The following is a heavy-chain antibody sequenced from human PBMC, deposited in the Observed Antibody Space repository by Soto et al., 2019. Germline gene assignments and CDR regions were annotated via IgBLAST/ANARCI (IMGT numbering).Heavy chain of an antibody. CDR3: ARSVDLDH. V-gene: IGHV3-11*06. CDR1: GFNFSDFY. CDR2: ISLSRGYT. Sequence: PVEPQSLSCGASGFNFSDFYVRWIRQAPGKGLEWVSYISLSRGYTKYADSVKGRLTISRDNTKNLLYLQMNSLRAEDTAVYYCARSVDLDHWGQGTLVTLSS. J-gene: IGHJ4*02. D-gene: IGHD2-15*01.